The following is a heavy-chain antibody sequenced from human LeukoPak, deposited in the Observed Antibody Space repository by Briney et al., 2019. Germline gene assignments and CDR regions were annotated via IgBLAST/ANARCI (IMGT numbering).Heavy chain of an antibody. V-gene: IGHV1-69*04. D-gene: IGHD4-17*01. Sequence: ASVKVSCKASGGTFSSYAISWVRQAPGQGLEWMGRIIPIFGIANYAQKFQGRVTITADKSTSTAYMELSSLRSEDTAVYCCAAGQVTNRPYYYGMDVWGQGTTVTVSS. CDR3: AAGQVTNRPYYYGMDV. J-gene: IGHJ6*02. CDR1: GGTFSSYA. CDR2: IIPIFGIA.